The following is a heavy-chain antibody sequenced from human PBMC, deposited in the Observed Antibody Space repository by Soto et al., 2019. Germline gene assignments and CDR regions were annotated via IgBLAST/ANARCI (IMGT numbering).Heavy chain of an antibody. CDR2: IYHSGST. CDR1: GGSISSGDYS. J-gene: IGHJ5*02. CDR3: ARWWMYAPRFDP. V-gene: IGHV4-30-2*01. Sequence: QLQLQESGSGLVKPSQTLSLTCAVSGGSISSGDYSWSWIRQPPGKGLEWIGYIYHSGSTYYNPSLKSRVTISVDRSKNHFCLKLSSVTAADTAVYYCARWWMYAPRFDPCGQGTLVTVSS. D-gene: IGHD2-8*01.